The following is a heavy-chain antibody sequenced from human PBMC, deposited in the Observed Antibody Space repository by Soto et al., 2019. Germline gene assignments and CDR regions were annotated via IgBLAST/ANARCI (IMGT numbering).Heavy chain of an antibody. CDR2: ISSSGGST. Sequence: PGGSLRLSCAASRFTFSSYAMGWVRQAPGKGLEWVSAISSSGGSTYYADSVKGRFTISRDNSKDTLSLQMNTLRAEDTAVYYCAKGSSSSRPYYFDYWGQRAQVTVSS. J-gene: IGHJ4*02. D-gene: IGHD6-6*01. CDR3: AKGSSSSRPYYFDY. V-gene: IGHV3-23*01. CDR1: RFTFSSYA.